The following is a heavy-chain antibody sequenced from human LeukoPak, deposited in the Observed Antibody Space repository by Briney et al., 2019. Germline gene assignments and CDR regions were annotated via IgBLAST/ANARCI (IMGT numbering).Heavy chain of an antibody. Sequence: ASVKVSCKASGGTFSSYAISWVRRAPGQGLDWMGGIIPIFGTANYAQKSQGRVTITTDESTSTAYMELSSLRSEDTAVYYCARDHDYGGNRYDAFDIWGQGTMVTVSS. V-gene: IGHV1-69*05. CDR3: ARDHDYGGNRYDAFDI. CDR1: GGTFSSYA. D-gene: IGHD4-23*01. CDR2: IIPIFGTA. J-gene: IGHJ3*02.